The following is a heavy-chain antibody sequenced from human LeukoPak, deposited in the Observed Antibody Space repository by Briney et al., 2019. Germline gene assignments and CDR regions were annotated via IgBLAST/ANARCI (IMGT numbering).Heavy chain of an antibody. J-gene: IGHJ4*02. CDR1: GGIFSSYA. Sequence: SVRVSCKASGGIFSSYAISWVRQAPGQGLEWMGRIIPILGIANYAQKFQGRVTITADKSTSTAYMDLSSLRSEDTAVYYCARDLPPYYFDYWGQGTLVTVSS. CDR2: IIPILGIA. CDR3: ARDLPPYYFDY. V-gene: IGHV1-69*04.